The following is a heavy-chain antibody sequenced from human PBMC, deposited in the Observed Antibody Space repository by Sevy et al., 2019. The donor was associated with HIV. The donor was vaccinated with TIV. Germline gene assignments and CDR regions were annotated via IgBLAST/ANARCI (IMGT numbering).Heavy chain of an antibody. D-gene: IGHD6-19*01. Sequence: GGSLRLSCAASGFTFSSYGMHWVRQAPGKGLEWVAVISYDGSNKYYADSVKGRFTISRDNSKNTLYLQMNSLRAEDTAVYYCAQNGGSSGWYGGSWGQRTLVTVSS. CDR3: AQNGGSSGWYGGS. J-gene: IGHJ5*02. CDR1: GFTFSSYG. CDR2: ISYDGSNK. V-gene: IGHV3-30*03.